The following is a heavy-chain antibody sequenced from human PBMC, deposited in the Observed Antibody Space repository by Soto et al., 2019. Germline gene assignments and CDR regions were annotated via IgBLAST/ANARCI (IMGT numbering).Heavy chain of an antibody. J-gene: IGHJ4*02. V-gene: IGHV3-66*01. CDR1: GFTVSNNY. CDR3: ARDGRAMVRGVPFDY. CDR2: IYSGGSI. Sequence: EVHLVESGGGLVQPGGSLRLSCAASGFTVSNNYMSWVRQAPGKGLEWVSVIYSGGSIYYADSVKCRFTITRDNSKNTLYLQMNSLRAEDTAVYYCARDGRAMVRGVPFDYWGQGTLVTVSS. D-gene: IGHD3-10*01.